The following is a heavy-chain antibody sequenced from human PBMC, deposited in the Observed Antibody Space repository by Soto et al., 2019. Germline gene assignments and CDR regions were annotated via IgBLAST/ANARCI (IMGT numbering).Heavy chain of an antibody. CDR1: GFTFSSYA. Sequence: EVQLLESGGGLVQPGGSLRLSCAASGFTFSSYAMSWVRQAPGKGLEWVSAISGSGGSTYYADSVKGRFTISRDNSKNTLYLQRHSLRAEDTAVYYCAKEGGAGIAVAGMDYCGQGTLVTVSS. CDR3: AKEGGAGIAVAGMDY. J-gene: IGHJ4*02. CDR2: ISGSGGST. D-gene: IGHD6-19*01. V-gene: IGHV3-23*01.